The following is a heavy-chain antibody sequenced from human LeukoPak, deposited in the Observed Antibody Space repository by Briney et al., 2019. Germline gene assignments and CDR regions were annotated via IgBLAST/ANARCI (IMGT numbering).Heavy chain of an antibody. CDR3: ARGFRYDSSGLTYYFDY. D-gene: IGHD3-22*01. CDR1: GGTFSSYA. CDR2: IIPIFGTA. Sequence: KVSCKASGGTFSSYAISWVRQAPGQGLEWMGGIIPIFGTANYAQEFQGRVTITTDESTSTAYMELSSLRSEDTAVYYCARGFRYDSSGLTYYFDYWGQGTLVTVSS. V-gene: IGHV1-69*05. J-gene: IGHJ4*02.